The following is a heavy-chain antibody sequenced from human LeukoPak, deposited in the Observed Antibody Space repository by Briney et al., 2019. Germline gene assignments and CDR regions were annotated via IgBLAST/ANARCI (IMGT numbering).Heavy chain of an antibody. CDR1: GGSISSGGYY. CDR3: ARDGTAMHDY. D-gene: IGHD5-18*01. CDR2: IYYSGST. V-gene: IGHV4-31*11. J-gene: IGHJ4*02. Sequence: SGTLSLTCGVSGGSISSGGYYWSWIRQHPGKDLEWIGYIYYSGSTYYNPSLKSRVTISVDTSKNQFSLKLSSVTAADTAVYYCARDGTAMHDYWGQGTLVTVSS.